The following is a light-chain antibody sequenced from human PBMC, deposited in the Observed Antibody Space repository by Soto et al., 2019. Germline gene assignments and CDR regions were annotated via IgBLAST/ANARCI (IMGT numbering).Light chain of an antibody. CDR2: KAS. CDR1: QTISSW. J-gene: IGKJ1*01. Sequence: DIQMTQSPSTLSGSVGDRVTITCRASQTISSWLAWYQQKPGKAPKLLIYKASTLKSGVPSRFSGSGSGTELTITISSLQPDDFETYYCQQSYSTPVTFGQGTKVDIK. V-gene: IGKV1-5*03. CDR3: QQSYSTPVT.